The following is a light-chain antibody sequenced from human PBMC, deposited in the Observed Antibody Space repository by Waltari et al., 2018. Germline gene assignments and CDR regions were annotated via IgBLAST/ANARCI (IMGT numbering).Light chain of an antibody. CDR3: SSYTTISTTV. Sequence: QSALAQPASVSGSPGQSLTISCTGTSSDVGASNFVSWYQHHPGKAPKLILYDVSRWPSGVSNRFSGSKSGNTASLTISGLQAEDEADYYCSSYTTISTTVFGGGTKVTVL. J-gene: IGLJ2*01. V-gene: IGLV2-14*02. CDR2: DVS. CDR1: SSDVGASNF.